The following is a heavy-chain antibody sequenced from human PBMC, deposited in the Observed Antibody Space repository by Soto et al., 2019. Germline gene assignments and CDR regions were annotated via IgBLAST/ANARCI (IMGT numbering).Heavy chain of an antibody. Sequence: PGGSLRLSCSASGFTFSNSAMYWVRQAPGKGLEYVATITSYGGTTYYADSVKGRFTISRDNSKNILYLQMSSLRPEDTAVYYCVKGEVMIFGVVTFDRLSQGSLVTGSA. J-gene: IGHJ5*02. CDR2: ITSYGGTT. D-gene: IGHD3-3*01. CDR3: VKGEVMIFGVVTFDR. V-gene: IGHV3-64D*06. CDR1: GFTFSNSA.